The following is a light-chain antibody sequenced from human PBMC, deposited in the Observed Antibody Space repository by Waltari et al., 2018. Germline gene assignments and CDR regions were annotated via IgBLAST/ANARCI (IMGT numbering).Light chain of an antibody. CDR3: CSYADSNTWV. J-gene: IGLJ3*02. CDR2: EAT. Sequence: QSALTQPASVSGSPGQSITISCTGTSSDFGNYNLVSWYQRHPGKPPKLIIYEATKRPSDLSNDLSASKSGHTASLTISGLQADDEADYFCCSYADSNTWVFGGGTRLTVL. CDR1: SSDFGNYNL. V-gene: IGLV2-23*01.